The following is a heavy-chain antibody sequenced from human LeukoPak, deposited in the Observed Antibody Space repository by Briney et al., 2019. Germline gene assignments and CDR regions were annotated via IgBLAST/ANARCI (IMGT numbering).Heavy chain of an antibody. Sequence: PSETLSLTCAVYGGSFSGYYWSWLRQPPGKGLEWIGEINHSGSTNYNPSLKSRVTISVDTSKNQFSLKLSSVTAADTAVYYCAREGSGTDDAFDIWGQGTMVTVSS. CDR3: AREGSGTDDAFDI. CDR2: INHSGST. V-gene: IGHV4-34*01. J-gene: IGHJ3*02. D-gene: IGHD2-15*01. CDR1: GGSFSGYY.